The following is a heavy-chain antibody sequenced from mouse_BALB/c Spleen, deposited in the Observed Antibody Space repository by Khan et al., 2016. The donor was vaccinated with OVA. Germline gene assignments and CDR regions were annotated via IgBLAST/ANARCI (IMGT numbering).Heavy chain of an antibody. D-gene: IGHD1-1*01. CDR1: GYSITSYYA. CDR2: ISYSGNT. CDR3: ARVYGGDFDY. Sequence: EVELVESGPGLVKPSQSLSLTCTVTGYSITSYYAWNWIQQFPGNKLEWMGFISYSGNTNYNPSLKSRISITRDTSKNQFFLQLNSVTTEDTATYYCARVYGGDFDYWGQGTTLTVSS. V-gene: IGHV3-2*02. J-gene: IGHJ2*01.